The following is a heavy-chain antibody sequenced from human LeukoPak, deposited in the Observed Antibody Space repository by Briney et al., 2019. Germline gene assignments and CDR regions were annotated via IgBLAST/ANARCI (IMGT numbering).Heavy chain of an antibody. V-gene: IGHV3-23*01. CDR2: ISGSGGST. CDR3: ARSHRGYYYYGMDV. D-gene: IGHD3-10*01. J-gene: IGHJ6*02. CDR1: GFTFSSYA. Sequence: GGSLRLSCAASGFTFSSYAMSWVRQAPGKGLEWVSAISGSGGSTYYADSVKGRFTISRDNSKNTLYLQMNSLRAEDTAVYYCARSHRGYYYYGMDVWGQGTTVTVSS.